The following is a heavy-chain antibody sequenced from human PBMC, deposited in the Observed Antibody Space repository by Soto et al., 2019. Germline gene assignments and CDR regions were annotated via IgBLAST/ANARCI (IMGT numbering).Heavy chain of an antibody. CDR3: ARGVSISSHDALDI. D-gene: IGHD2-2*02. J-gene: IGHJ3*02. CDR1: GYTFTSYG. CDR2: ISAYNGNT. V-gene: IGHV1-18*01. Sequence: ASVNVSCKASGYTFTSYGISWVRQAPGQGLEWMGWISAYNGNTNYAQKLQGRVTMTTDTSPSTAYMEPRSLRSDDTAVYYCARGVSISSHDALDIWGQGTMVTVSS.